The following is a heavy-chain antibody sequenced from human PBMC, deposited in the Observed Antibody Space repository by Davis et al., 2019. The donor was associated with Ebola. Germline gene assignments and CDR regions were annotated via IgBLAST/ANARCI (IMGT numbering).Heavy chain of an antibody. Sequence: PGGSLRLSCAASGFIFSSYAMSWVRQAAGKGLEWVSSISVRSITYHADSVKGRFTISRDNSKNTLYLQMNSLRAEDTAVYYCAKVHPPTTVTTGWFDPWGQGTLVTVSS. CDR2: ISVRSIT. D-gene: IGHD4-17*01. J-gene: IGHJ5*02. CDR3: AKVHPPTTVTTGWFDP. V-gene: IGHV3-23*01. CDR1: GFIFSSYA.